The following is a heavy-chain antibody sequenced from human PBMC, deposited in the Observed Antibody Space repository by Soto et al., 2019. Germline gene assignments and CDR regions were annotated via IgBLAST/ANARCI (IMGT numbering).Heavy chain of an antibody. D-gene: IGHD3-10*01. J-gene: IGHJ4*02. V-gene: IGHV3-23*01. Sequence: EVVLLESGGGLVQPGGSLRLSCEVSGFAFSFYSMSWVRQAPGKGLEWVASISGNGGTTYYAASGKGRFTFSRDNSKNPLYLQMNNLRGEDTAVYYCAKDRGGFTNGWEFFASWGQGTLVTVSS. CDR2: ISGNGGTT. CDR1: GFAFSFYS. CDR3: AKDRGGFTNGWEFFAS.